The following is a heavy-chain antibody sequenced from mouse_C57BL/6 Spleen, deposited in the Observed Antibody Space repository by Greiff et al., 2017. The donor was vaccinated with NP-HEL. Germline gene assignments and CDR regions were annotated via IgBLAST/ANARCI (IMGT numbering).Heavy chain of an antibody. CDR1: GYAFSSYW. V-gene: IGHV1-80*01. D-gene: IGHD4-1*01. Sequence: QVQLKQSGAELVKPGASVKISCKASGYAFSSYWMNWVKQRPGKGLEWIGQIYPGDGDTNYNGKFKGKATLTADKSSSTAYMQLSSLTSEDSAVYFCARSQLTAYWYFDVLGTGTTVTVSS. CDR3: ARSQLTAYWYFDV. J-gene: IGHJ1*03. CDR2: IYPGDGDT.